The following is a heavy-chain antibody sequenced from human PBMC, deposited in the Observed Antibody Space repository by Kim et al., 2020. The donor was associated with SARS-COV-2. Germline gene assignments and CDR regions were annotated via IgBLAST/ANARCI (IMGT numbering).Heavy chain of an antibody. V-gene: IGHV3-30*07. CDR3: ASGNVPARRNLFDY. Sequence: YADSVEGRFTVSRDNSKDTLYLQMDSLRAEDSAVYYCASGNVPARRNLFDYWGQGTLVTVSP. J-gene: IGHJ4*02. D-gene: IGHD6-6*01.